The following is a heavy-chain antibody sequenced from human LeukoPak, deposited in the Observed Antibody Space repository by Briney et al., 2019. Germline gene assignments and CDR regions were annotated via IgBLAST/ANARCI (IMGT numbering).Heavy chain of an antibody. Sequence: GGSLRLSCAASGFTFTNYWMSWVRQAPGKGLELVANIKQDRSEKYYVDSAKGRFTISRDNAKNSLYLQMNSLRAEDTAVYYCARLREIPVFGVVTKSTSYFDYWGQGTPVTVSS. J-gene: IGHJ4*02. V-gene: IGHV3-7*01. CDR1: GFTFTNYW. CDR3: ARLREIPVFGVVTKSTSYFDY. D-gene: IGHD3-3*01. CDR2: IKQDRSEK.